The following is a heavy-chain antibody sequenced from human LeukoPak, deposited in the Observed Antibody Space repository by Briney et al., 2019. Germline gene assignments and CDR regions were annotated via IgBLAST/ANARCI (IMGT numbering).Heavy chain of an antibody. V-gene: IGHV1-8*01. Sequence: ASVKLSCTASGYTCTSYDTNWVRQATGPGLGWMGRMNPNSGNTGYAQKFQGRVTMTRNTSISTAYMELSSLRSEDTAVYYCARAWGVVGTRDYYGMDVWGQGTTVTVSS. CDR2: MNPNSGNT. D-gene: IGHD6-19*01. CDR3: ARAWGVVGTRDYYGMDV. J-gene: IGHJ6*02. CDR1: GYTCTSYD.